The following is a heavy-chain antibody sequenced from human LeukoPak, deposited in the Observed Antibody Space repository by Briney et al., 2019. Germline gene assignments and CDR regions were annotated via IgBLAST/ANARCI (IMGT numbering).Heavy chain of an antibody. J-gene: IGHJ6*02. CDR2: INHNGNVN. D-gene: IGHD3-16*01. CDR1: GFTFDSYA. Sequence: PGGSLRLSCVASGFTFDSYAMSWARQAPGKGLEWVASINHNGNVNYYVDSVKGRFTISRDNAKNSLYLQMSNLRAEDTAVYFCARGGGLDVWGQGATVTVSS. CDR3: ARGGGLDV. V-gene: IGHV3-7*03.